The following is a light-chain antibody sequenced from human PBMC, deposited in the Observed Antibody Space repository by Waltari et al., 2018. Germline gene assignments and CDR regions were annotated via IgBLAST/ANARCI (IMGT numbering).Light chain of an antibody. CDR1: QSVTTN. J-gene: IGKJ2*01. CDR2: RAS. CDR3: HQYNNWPPNT. Sequence: ETLMTQSPATRSVSPWERVTCSCRPSQSVTTNLAWYQQKPGQAPRLLIYRASTRATGVPARFSGSGSGTEFTLTINALQSEDFAVYYCHQYNNWPPNTFGQGTLLEIK. V-gene: IGKV3-15*01.